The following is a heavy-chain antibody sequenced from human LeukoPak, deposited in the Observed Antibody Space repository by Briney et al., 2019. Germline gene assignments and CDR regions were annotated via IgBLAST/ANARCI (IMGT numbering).Heavy chain of an antibody. Sequence: GGSLRLSCAASGFTLSSYAMSWVRQAPGKGLEWVANIKEDGSQKNYVDSVKGRFTISRDNAKNAVYLQMNSLRGDDTAVYFCARDEVGGPLNYWGQGTLVIVSS. CDR2: IKEDGSQK. V-gene: IGHV3-7*01. D-gene: IGHD3-16*01. CDR3: ARDEVGGPLNY. CDR1: GFTLSSYA. J-gene: IGHJ4*02.